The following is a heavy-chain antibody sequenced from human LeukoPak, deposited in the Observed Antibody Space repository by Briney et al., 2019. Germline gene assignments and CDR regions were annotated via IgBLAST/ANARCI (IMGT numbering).Heavy chain of an antibody. CDR1: GFIFSNYW. CDR2: IKQDGSEI. V-gene: IGHV3-7*01. D-gene: IGHD3-22*01. J-gene: IGHJ4*02. Sequence: PGGSLRLSCAASGFIFSNYWMSWVRQAPGKGMEWVANIKQDGSEIDSVDSMKGRFTISRDNAKNSLYLQMNSPRAEDTAVYYCARHYYDSSGYYYSDYWGQGTLVTVSS. CDR3: ARHYYDSSGYYYSDY.